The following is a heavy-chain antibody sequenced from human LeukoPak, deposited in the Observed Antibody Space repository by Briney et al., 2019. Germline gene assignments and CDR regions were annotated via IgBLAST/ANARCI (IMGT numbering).Heavy chain of an antibody. CDR1: GGSISSYY. Sequence: PSETLSLTCTVSGGSISSYYWSWIRQPPGKGLEWIGYIYYSGSTNYNPSLKSRVTISVDTSKNQFSLKLSSVTAADTAVYYCALQEVGFDGGNPFDYWGQGTLVTVSS. J-gene: IGHJ4*02. D-gene: IGHD4-23*01. CDR3: ALQEVGFDGGNPFDY. V-gene: IGHV4-59*12. CDR2: IYYSGST.